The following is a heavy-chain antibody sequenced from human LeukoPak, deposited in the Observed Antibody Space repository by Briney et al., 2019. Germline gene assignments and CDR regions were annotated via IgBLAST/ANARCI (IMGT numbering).Heavy chain of an antibody. V-gene: IGHV1-18*01. J-gene: IGHJ4*02. Sequence: ASVKVSCKASGYTFTSYGISWVRQAPGQGLEWMGWISAYNGNTNYAQKFQGRVTMTRDTSISTAYMELSRLRSDDTAVYYCARASPQQAFLFDYWGQGTLVTVSS. CDR2: ISAYNGNT. CDR3: ARASPQQAFLFDY. CDR1: GYTFTSYG. D-gene: IGHD1/OR15-1a*01.